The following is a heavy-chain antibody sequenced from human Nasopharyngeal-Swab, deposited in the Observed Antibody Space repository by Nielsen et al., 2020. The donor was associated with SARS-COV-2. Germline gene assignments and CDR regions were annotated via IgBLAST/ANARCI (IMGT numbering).Heavy chain of an antibody. V-gene: IGHV4-39*07. CDR1: GVSISSSDYS. J-gene: IGHJ4*02. D-gene: IGHD2-2*01. CDR3: ARHVGYCSTTSCSLPDS. CDR2: TYFTGNT. Sequence: SETLSLTCSVSGVSISSSDYSWGWIRQPPGQGLEWVGTTYFTGNTHYNPSLKSRVSFSVDTPKNQFSLKLSSVTAADTAVYYCARHVGYCSTTSCSLPDSWGQGTLVTVSS.